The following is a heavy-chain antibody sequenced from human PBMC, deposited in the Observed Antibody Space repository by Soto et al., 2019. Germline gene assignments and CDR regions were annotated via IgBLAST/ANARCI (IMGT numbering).Heavy chain of an antibody. Sequence: QVQLVQSGAEVKKPGSSVKVSCKASGGTFSSYAISWVRQAPGQGLEWMGGIIPIFGTANYAQKFQGRVTITAAESTSTAYMELSSLRSEDTAVYYCARGDGSGSYPTYYYYYGMDVWGQGTTVTVSS. CDR1: GGTFSSYA. CDR3: ARGDGSGSYPTYYYYYGMDV. V-gene: IGHV1-69*01. D-gene: IGHD3-10*01. J-gene: IGHJ6*02. CDR2: IIPIFGTA.